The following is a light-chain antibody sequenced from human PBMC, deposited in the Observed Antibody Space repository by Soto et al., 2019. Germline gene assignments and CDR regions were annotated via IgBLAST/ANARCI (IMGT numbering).Light chain of an antibody. CDR2: AAS. J-gene: IGKJ4*01. CDR3: QQYGSSPLT. CDR1: QSVSSAY. Sequence: EIVLTQSPGTLSLSPGERATLSCRASQSVSSAYLAWYQQKPGQAPRLLIFAASTRATGVPVRFSGSGSGTDFTLTISRLEPDDFAVYYCQQYGSSPLTFGGGTKVEIK. V-gene: IGKV3-20*01.